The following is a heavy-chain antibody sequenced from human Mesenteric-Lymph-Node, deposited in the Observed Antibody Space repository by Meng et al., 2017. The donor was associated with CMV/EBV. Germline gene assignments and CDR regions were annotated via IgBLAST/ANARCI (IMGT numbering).Heavy chain of an antibody. CDR1: YRSYY. J-gene: IGHJ4*02. V-gene: IGHV4-34*01. Sequence: YRSYYGSWIRQPPGKGLEWIGEINHSGSAKYNPSLKSRVSMSVDTSKNQFSLKVNSVTAADTAVYYCARVSSAKYYYDSSPYYFFDYWGRGTLVTVSS. CDR3: ARVSSAKYYYDSSPYYFFDY. D-gene: IGHD3-22*01. CDR2: INHSGSA.